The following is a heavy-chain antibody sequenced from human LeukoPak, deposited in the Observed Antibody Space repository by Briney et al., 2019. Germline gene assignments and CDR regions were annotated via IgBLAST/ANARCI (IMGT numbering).Heavy chain of an antibody. D-gene: IGHD5-12*01. V-gene: IGHV3-23*01. CDR3: AKETGYSCYDYGDY. CDR1: SFTFSNYA. J-gene: IGHJ4*02. CDR2: ISGSGDST. Sequence: GGSLRLSCAASSFTFSNYAMGWVRQAPGKGLEGVSAISGSGDSTYYTDSVKGRFTISRDNSKNALYLQMNSLRAEDTDVYYCAKETGYSCYDYGDYWGQGTLVTVSS.